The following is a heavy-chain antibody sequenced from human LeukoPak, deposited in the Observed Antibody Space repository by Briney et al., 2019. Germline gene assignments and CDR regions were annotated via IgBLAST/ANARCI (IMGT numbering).Heavy chain of an antibody. V-gene: IGHV3-15*07. CDR1: GFIFRNVW. Sequence: GGSLRLSCAASGFIFRNVWMNWVRQAPGKGLEWVGRIQSETDGGTTDYAAPMKGRFTISRDDSKMMLYLQMNSLQTEDTAVCFCTTVLGGLRFFDHWGQGTAVTVSS. CDR3: TTVLGGLRFFDH. J-gene: IGHJ4*02. CDR2: IQSETDGGTT.